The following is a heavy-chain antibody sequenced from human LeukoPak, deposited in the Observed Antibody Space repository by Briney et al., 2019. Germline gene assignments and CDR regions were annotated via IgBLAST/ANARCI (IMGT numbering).Heavy chain of an antibody. CDR2: IYYSGNT. V-gene: IGHV4-39*01. CDR1: GGSISSHGYY. CDR3: GRHLTISQLNCFDP. Sequence: PSETLSLTCTVSGGSISSHGYYWGWIRQTPGKGLEWNGSIYYSGNTYFNPSLKSRVTMSIDTSKNQFSLSLTSVTAADTAVYYCGRHLTISQLNCFDPWGQGTQVTVSS. J-gene: IGHJ5*02. D-gene: IGHD1-1*01.